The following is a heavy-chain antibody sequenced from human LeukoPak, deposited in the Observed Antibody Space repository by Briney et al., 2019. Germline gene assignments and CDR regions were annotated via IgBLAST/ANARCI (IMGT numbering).Heavy chain of an antibody. D-gene: IGHD3-10*01. V-gene: IGHV3-21*01. CDR1: GFTFSSYS. CDR2: ISSSSSYI. Sequence: GGSLRLSCAASGFTFSSYSMNWVRQAPGKGLEWVSSISSSSSYIYYADSVKGRFTISRDNAKNSLYLQMNSLRAEDTAVYYCARDLLLWFGELSGFDPWGQGTLVTVSS. CDR3: ARDLLLWFGELSGFDP. J-gene: IGHJ5*02.